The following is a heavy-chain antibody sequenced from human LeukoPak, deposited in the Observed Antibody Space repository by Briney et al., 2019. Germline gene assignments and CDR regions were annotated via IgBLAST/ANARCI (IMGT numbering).Heavy chain of an antibody. CDR1: GYTFTVTGYY. Sequence: ASVKVSCKVSGYTFTVTGYYIHWVRRAPGQGLEWMGWINPNSGGTNYAQRFQGRITMTRDTSISTAYMELSSLRSDDTALYYCARVPHRGTIVELPGTILDAFDIWSQGQWPPSLQ. CDR3: ARVPHRGTIVELPGTILDAFDI. CDR2: INPNSGGT. V-gene: IGHV1-2*02. J-gene: IGHJ3*02. D-gene: IGHD1-7*01.